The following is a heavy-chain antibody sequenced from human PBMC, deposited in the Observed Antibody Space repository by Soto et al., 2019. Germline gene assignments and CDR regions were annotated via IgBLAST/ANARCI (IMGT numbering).Heavy chain of an antibody. Sequence: QVLLVESGGGLVKAGGSLSLSCPPSGFIFSDYYMSWVRQPPGKGLEWVSYISTRSTYTNYADSVKGRFTISRDNTKNSLYLQMDSLRVEDTAVYYCARDLAWKRGKVGRYYYGMDVWGQGTTVTVSS. J-gene: IGHJ6*02. CDR1: GFIFSDYY. CDR2: ISTRSTYT. CDR3: ARDLAWKRGKVGRYYYGMDV. V-gene: IGHV3-11*06. D-gene: IGHD1-1*01.